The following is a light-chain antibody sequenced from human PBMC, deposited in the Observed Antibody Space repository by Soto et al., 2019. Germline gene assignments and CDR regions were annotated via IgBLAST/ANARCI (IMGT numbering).Light chain of an antibody. V-gene: IGLV2-14*03. CDR2: DVN. CDR3: TSYTGSNTLEV. J-gene: IGLJ1*01. CDR1: SSDIGAYNY. Sequence: QSVLTQPASVSGSPGQSITMSGTGTSSDIGAYNYVSWYRQHPGKAPQLLIYDVNNRPSGVSHRFSGSKSGNTASLTISGLQSEDEADYFCTSYTGSNTLEVFGPGTKVTVL.